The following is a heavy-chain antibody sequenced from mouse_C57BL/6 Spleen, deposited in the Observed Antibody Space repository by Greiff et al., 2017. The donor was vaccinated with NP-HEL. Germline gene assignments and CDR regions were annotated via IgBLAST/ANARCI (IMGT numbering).Heavy chain of an antibody. CDR1: GYSITSGYY. CDR3: ARDRDYDVGLAY. V-gene: IGHV3-6*01. CDR2: ISYDGSN. J-gene: IGHJ3*01. D-gene: IGHD2-4*01. Sequence: EVKLQESGPGLVKPSQSLSLTCSVTGYSITSGYYWNWIRQFPGNKLEWMGYISYDGSNNYNPSLKNRISITRDTSKNQFFLKLNSVTTEDTATYYCARDRDYDVGLAYWGQGTLVTVSA.